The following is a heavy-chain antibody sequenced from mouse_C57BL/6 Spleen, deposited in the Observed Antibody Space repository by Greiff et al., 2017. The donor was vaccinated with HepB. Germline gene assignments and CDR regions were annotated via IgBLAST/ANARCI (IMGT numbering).Heavy chain of an antibody. CDR1: GYTFTSYW. Sequence: QVQLQQPGAELVMPGASVKLSCKASGYTFTSYWMHWVKQRPGQGLEWIGEIDPSDSYTNYNQKFKGKSTLTVDKSSSTAYMQLSSLTSEDSAVYYCARSRATVVATPFDYWGQGTTLTVSS. V-gene: IGHV1-69*01. CDR3: ARSRATVVATPFDY. D-gene: IGHD1-1*01. J-gene: IGHJ2*01. CDR2: IDPSDSYT.